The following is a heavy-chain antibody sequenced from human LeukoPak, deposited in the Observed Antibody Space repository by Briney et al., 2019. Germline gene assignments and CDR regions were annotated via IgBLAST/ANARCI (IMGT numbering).Heavy chain of an antibody. J-gene: IGHJ4*02. D-gene: IGHD6-6*01. CDR3: ARGPNSNWSGLDF. CDR2: ISPTGGTT. Sequence: GGSLRLSCTASGFSFSGHWMRWARQLPGKGLVGVSRISPTGGTTSYADSVKGRFTVSRDNAKNTLYLQVNNLRAEDTAVYYCARGPNSNWSGLDFWGQGTLLTVSS. V-gene: IGHV3-74*01. CDR1: GFSFSGHW.